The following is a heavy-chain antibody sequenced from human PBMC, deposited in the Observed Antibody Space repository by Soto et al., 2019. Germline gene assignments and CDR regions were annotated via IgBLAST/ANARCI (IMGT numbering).Heavy chain of an antibody. CDR3: ARAPDRYYYYGMDV. CDR1: VFTFSSYG. J-gene: IGHJ6*02. V-gene: IGHV3-33*01. Sequence: QVQLVESGGGVVQPGRSLRLSCAASVFTFSSYGMHWVRQAPGKGLEWVAVIWYDGSNKYYADSVKGRFTISRDNSKNTLYLQMNSLRAEDTAVYYCARAPDRYYYYGMDVWGQGTTVTVSS. CDR2: IWYDGSNK.